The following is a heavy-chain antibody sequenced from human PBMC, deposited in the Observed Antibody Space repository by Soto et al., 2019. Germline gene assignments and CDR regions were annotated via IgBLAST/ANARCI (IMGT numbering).Heavy chain of an antibody. CDR2: IYYSGST. Sequence: QVQLQESGPGLVKPSQTLSLTCTVSGGSISSGGYYWSWIRQHPGKGLEWIGYIYYSGSTYYNPSLKRRVTISVDTSKNQFSLKLSSVTAADTAVYYCARRERRDGYGAFDIWGQGTMVTVSS. D-gene: IGHD5-12*01. CDR3: ARRERRDGYGAFDI. V-gene: IGHV4-31*03. CDR1: GGSISSGGYY. J-gene: IGHJ3*02.